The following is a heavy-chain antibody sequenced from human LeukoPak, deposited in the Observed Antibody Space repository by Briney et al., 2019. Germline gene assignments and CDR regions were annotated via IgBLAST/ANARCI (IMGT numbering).Heavy chain of an antibody. J-gene: IGHJ4*02. D-gene: IGHD6-6*01. Sequence: PGRSLRLSCAASGFTFDDYAMHWVRQAPGKGLEWVSGISWNSGSIGYADSVKGRFTISRDNAKNSLYLQMNSLRAEDTAVYYCARGSIAARGLFDYWGQGTLVTVSS. V-gene: IGHV3-9*01. CDR1: GFTFDDYA. CDR2: ISWNSGSI. CDR3: ARGSIAARGLFDY.